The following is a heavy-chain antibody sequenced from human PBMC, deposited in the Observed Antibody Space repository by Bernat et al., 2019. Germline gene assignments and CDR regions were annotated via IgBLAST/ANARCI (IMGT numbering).Heavy chain of an antibody. J-gene: IGHJ4*02. CDR2: ISGSGGST. V-gene: IGHV3-23*01. CDR1: GFTFSSYA. Sequence: EVQLLESGGDLVQPGGSLRLSCAASGFTFSSYAMSWVRQAPGKGLEWVSAISGSGGSTYYADSVKGRFTISRDNSKNTLYLQMNSLRAEDTAVYYCAKKFGRELRRDYFDYWGQGTLVTVSS. CDR3: AKKFGRELRRDYFDY. D-gene: IGHD1-26*01.